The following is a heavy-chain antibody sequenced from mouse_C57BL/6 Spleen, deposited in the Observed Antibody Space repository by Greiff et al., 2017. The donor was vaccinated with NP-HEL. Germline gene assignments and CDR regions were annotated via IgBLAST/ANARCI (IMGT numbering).Heavy chain of an antibody. Sequence: QVQLQQSGAELVRPGASVTLSCKASGYTFTDYEMHWVKQTPVHGLEWIGAIDPETGGTAYNQKFKGKAILTADKSSSTAYMELRSLTSEDSAVYYCTRPGLDAMDYWGQGTSVTVSS. CDR2: IDPETGGT. CDR1: GYTFTDYE. D-gene: IGHD3-3*01. V-gene: IGHV1-15*01. J-gene: IGHJ4*01. CDR3: TRPGLDAMDY.